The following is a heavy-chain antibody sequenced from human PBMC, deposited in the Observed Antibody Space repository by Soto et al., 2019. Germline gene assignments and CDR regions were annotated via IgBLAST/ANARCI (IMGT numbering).Heavy chain of an antibody. CDR2: ISGSGGST. Sequence: GGSLRLSCAASGFTFSSYAMSWVRQAPGKGLEWVSAISGSGGSTYYADSVKGRFTISRDNSKNTLYLQMNSLRAEDNAVYYCAKDIRNGDWVDAFDIWGQGTMVTVSS. V-gene: IGHV3-23*01. D-gene: IGHD2-21*01. CDR1: GFTFSSYA. CDR3: AKDIRNGDWVDAFDI. J-gene: IGHJ3*02.